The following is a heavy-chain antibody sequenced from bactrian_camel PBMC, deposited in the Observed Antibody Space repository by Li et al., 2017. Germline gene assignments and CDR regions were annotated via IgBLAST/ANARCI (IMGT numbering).Heavy chain of an antibody. Sequence: DVQLVESGGGSAQPGGSLGLSCVVSGYAERHNCMAWFRQPPGQERVAVAATYRSGGGTWYGCPVKGRFAISKLNSQDNAENTVYLEMNNLKPEDTAMYSCAAHVSGYCPSWASGYAYWGRGTQVTVS. J-gene: IGHJ4*01. CDR3: AAHVSGYCPSWASGYAY. CDR1: GYAERHNC. CDR2: TYRSGGGT. V-gene: IGHV3S40*01. D-gene: IGHD1*01.